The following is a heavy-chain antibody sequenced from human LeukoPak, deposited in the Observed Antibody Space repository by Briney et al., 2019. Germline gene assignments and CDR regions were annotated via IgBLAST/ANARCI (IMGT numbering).Heavy chain of an antibody. Sequence: SETLSLTCTVSGYSISSGYFWGWIRQPPGKGLEWIGSIYHSGSTYFNPSLESRVTISVDTSKNQFSLKLSSVTAADTAVYFCARARRPYSSGWDFFDYWGQGTLVTVSS. CDR3: ARARRPYSSGWDFFDY. V-gene: IGHV4-38-2*02. D-gene: IGHD6-19*01. CDR2: IYHSGST. J-gene: IGHJ4*02. CDR1: GYSISSGYF.